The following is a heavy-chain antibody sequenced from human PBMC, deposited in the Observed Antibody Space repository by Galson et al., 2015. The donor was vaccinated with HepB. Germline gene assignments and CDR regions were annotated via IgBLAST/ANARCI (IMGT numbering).Heavy chain of an antibody. CDR1: GFTFSSYE. CDR2: ITSGGNTI. J-gene: IGHJ4*02. CDR3: ATQGRSAKPGY. V-gene: IGHV3-48*03. Sequence: ALRLSCATSGFTFSSYELNWVRQAPGKGLEWVSYITSGGNTIYYADSVKGRFTISRDNAKNSLYLQMNSLRAEDTAVYYCATQGRSAKPGYWGQGTLVTVSS. D-gene: IGHD2-2*01.